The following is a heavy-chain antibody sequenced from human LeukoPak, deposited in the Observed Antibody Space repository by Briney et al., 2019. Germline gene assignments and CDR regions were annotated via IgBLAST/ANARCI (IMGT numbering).Heavy chain of an antibody. V-gene: IGHV1-2*02. D-gene: IGHD3-9*01. CDR3: ARGPPARRYFEPKERWFDP. J-gene: IGHJ5*02. CDR2: MNPNSDDT. CDR1: EYTFTGYY. Sequence: GASVKVSCKASEYTFTGYYIHCVRQAPGQGLEWMGGMNPNSDDTKYAQRCQGRVTMTRATSNSTAYTELRRLRSDDTAVYHCARGPPARRYFEPKERWFDPWGQGTLVTVSS.